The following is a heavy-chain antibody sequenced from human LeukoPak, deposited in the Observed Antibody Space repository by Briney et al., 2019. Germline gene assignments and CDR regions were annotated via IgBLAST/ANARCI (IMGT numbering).Heavy chain of an antibody. CDR1: GFAFSTYW. D-gene: IGHD2-2*02. V-gene: IGHV3-7*03. Sequence: GGSLRLSCAASGFAFSTYWMSWVRQAPGKGLECVANIKRDGSEKYYVDSVKGRFTIFRDDAKSSLYLQMNSLRAEDTAVYFCARVYTGNRWHFDYWGQGTLVTVSS. J-gene: IGHJ4*02. CDR3: ARVYTGNRWHFDY. CDR2: IKRDGSEK.